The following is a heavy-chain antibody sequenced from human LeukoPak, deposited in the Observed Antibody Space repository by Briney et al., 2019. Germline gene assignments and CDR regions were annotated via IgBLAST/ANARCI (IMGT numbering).Heavy chain of an antibody. CDR3: AKGGITPDY. Sequence: GGSLRLSCAASGFTFSDSGMHWVRQAPGKGLEWVAIIWYDGSDKYYAESVKGRFTISRDNSKNTLYLQMSSLRAEDTAVYYCAKGGITPDYWGQGTLVAVSA. D-gene: IGHD4-23*01. CDR1: GFTFSDSG. J-gene: IGHJ4*02. CDR2: IWYDGSDK. V-gene: IGHV3-33*06.